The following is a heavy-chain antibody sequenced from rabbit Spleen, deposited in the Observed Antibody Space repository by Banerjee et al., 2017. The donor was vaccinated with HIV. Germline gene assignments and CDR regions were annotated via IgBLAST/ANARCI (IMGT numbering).Heavy chain of an antibody. J-gene: IGHJ4*01. V-gene: IGHV1S47*01. CDR1: GFSFSGNA. CDR2: IVTGDVNT. D-gene: IGHD4-2*01. Sequence: EQLEESGGGLVQPGASLTLTCKASGFSFSGNAMCWVRQAPGKGLEWIACIVTGDVNTYYASWAKGRFTISKTSSTVDLKMTSLTAADTATYFCARGGYGGHIYAMGLWGPGTLVTVS. CDR3: ARGGYGGHIYAMGL.